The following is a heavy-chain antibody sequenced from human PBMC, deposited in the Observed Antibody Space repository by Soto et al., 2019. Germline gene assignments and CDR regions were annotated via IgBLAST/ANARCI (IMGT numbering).Heavy chain of an antibody. D-gene: IGHD4-17*01. V-gene: IGHV5-51*01. CDR3: ARRSVMTTVVTAFDY. CDR2: IYPGDSDT. J-gene: IGHJ4*02. CDR1: GYSFTSYW. Sequence: PGESLKISCKGSGYSFTSYWIGWVRQMPGKGLEWMGIIYPGDSDTRYSPSFQGQVTISADKSISTAYLQWSSLKASDTAMYYCARRSVMTTVVTAFDYWGQGTLVTVSS.